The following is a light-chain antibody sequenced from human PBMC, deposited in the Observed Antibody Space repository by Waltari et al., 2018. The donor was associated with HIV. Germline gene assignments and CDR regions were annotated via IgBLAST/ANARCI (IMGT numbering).Light chain of an antibody. CDR1: GSDIGLYEL. CDR2: GVS. V-gene: IGLV2-14*01. Sequence: QSALTQPASLSGSPGQSITITCSGSGSDIGLYELVSWYRQEPGKAPRLLIYGVSNRPSEISRRFSGSKARTTASLTISALQAEDEGDYYCSAYTMSGSLVFGGGTKLTVL. J-gene: IGLJ2*01. CDR3: SAYTMSGSLV.